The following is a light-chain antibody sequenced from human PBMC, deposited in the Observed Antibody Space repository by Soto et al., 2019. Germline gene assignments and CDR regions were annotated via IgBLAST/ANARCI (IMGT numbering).Light chain of an antibody. CDR1: SSDVGSYEF. CDR3: GSYGGSNNWV. V-gene: IGLV2-14*02. Sequence: QSVLTQPASVSESPGQSITISCTGTSSDVGSYEFVSWYQQYPGKAPKLMIYEGSKRPSGVSDRFSGSKSGNTASLTVSGLQPEDEADYYCGSYGGSNNWVFGGGTKLTVL. J-gene: IGLJ3*02. CDR2: EGS.